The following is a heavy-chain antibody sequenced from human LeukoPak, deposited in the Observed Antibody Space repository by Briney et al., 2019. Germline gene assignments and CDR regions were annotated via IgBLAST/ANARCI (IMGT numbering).Heavy chain of an antibody. CDR2: IRYDGSNK. CDR3: AKDAGRLTFSYYFDY. Sequence: GGSLRLSCAASGFTFSSYGMHWVRQAPGKGLEWVAFIRYDGSNKYYADSVKGRFTISRDNSKNTLYLQMNSLRAEDTAVYYCAKDAGRLTFSYYFDYWGQGTLVTVSS. J-gene: IGHJ4*02. D-gene: IGHD2/OR15-2a*01. CDR1: GFTFSSYG. V-gene: IGHV3-30*02.